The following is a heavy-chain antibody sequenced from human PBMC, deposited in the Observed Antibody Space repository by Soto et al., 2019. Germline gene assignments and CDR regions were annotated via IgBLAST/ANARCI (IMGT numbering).Heavy chain of an antibody. J-gene: IGHJ3*02. CDR1: GYTFTGYY. CDR3: AREGQGYCSSTSCSSHAFDI. Sequence: ASVKVSCKASGYTFTGYYMHWVRQAPGQGLEWMGWINPNSGGTNYAQKFQGWVTMTRDTSISTAYMELSRLRSDDTAVYYCAREGQGYCSSTSCSSHAFDIWGQGTMVTV. D-gene: IGHD2-2*01. V-gene: IGHV1-2*04. CDR2: INPNSGGT.